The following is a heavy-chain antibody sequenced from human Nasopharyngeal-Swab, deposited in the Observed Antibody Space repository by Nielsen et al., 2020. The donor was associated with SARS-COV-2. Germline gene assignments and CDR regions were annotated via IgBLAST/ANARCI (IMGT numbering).Heavy chain of an antibody. V-gene: IGHV5-10-1*01. CDR1: GYRFTSYW. J-gene: IGHJ4*02. CDR2: IDPGDSYT. Sequence: GESLKISCKGSGYRFTSYWISWVRQLPGKGLEWMGRIDPGDSYTSYSPSFQGHVTISADKSISTAYLQWSSLKASDTAMYYCAIPTVTTDYWGQGTLVTVSS. CDR3: AIPTVTTDY. D-gene: IGHD4-17*01.